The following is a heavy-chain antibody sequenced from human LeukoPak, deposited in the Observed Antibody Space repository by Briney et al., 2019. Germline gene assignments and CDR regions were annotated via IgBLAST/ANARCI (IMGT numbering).Heavy chain of an antibody. V-gene: IGHV4-38-2*02. Sequence: SETLSLTCTVSGYSISSGYYWGWIRQPPGKGLEWIGSIYHSGSTYYNPSLKSRVTISVDTSKNQFSLKLSSVTAADTAVYYCARALLGTVAAIGAFDIWGQGTMVTVSS. J-gene: IGHJ3*02. CDR2: IYHSGST. CDR1: GYSISSGYY. CDR3: ARALLGTVAAIGAFDI. D-gene: IGHD2-15*01.